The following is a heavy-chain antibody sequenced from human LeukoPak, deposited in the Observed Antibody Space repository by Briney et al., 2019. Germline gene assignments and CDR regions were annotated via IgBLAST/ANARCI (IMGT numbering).Heavy chain of an antibody. Sequence: GGSLRLSCAASGFTFSSYAMSWVRQAPGKGLEWVSAISGSGGSTYYADSVKGRFTISRDNSKNTLYLQMNSPRAEDTAVYYCAKSSGDFYYFDYWGQGTLVTVSS. CDR2: ISGSGGST. CDR3: AKSSGDFYYFDY. J-gene: IGHJ4*02. CDR1: GFTFSSYA. D-gene: IGHD2-21*02. V-gene: IGHV3-23*01.